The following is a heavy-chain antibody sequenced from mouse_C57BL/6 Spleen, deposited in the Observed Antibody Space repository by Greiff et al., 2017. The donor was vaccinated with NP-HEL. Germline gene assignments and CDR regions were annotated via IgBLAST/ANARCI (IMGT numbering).Heavy chain of an antibody. CDR3: ALFITTVVGPCYFDY. D-gene: IGHD1-1*01. CDR2: IDPSDSYT. J-gene: IGHJ2*01. Sequence: QVQLQQPGAELVKPGASVKLSCKASGYTFTSYWMQWVKPRPGQGLEWIGEIDPSDSYTNYNQKFKGKATLTVDTSSSTAYMQLSSLTSEDSAVYYCALFITTVVGPCYFDYWGQGTTLTVSS. V-gene: IGHV1-50*01. CDR1: GYTFTSYW.